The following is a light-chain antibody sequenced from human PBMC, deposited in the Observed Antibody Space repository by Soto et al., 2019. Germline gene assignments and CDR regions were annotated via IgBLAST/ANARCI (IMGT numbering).Light chain of an antibody. Sequence: SVLTQPASVSGSPGQSITISCTGTSSDVGGYDSVCWYQQHPGKAPKVMIYGVTNRPSGVSDRFSGSKPGNTASLTISGLQAEDEADYYCSSFTSSITYVFGTGTKVTVL. V-gene: IGLV2-14*01. CDR1: SSDVGGYDS. J-gene: IGLJ1*01. CDR2: GVT. CDR3: SSFTSSITYV.